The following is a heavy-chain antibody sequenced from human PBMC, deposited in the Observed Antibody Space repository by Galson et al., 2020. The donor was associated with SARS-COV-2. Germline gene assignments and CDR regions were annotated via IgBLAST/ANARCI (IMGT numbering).Heavy chain of an antibody. Sequence: GGSLRLSCAASGFTVSSNYMSWVSPAPGKGLEWVSVIYSGGSTYYADPVKGRFTIPRDNSKNTLYLQMNSLRAEDTAVYYCASRKGYNWNDVAFDIWGQGTMVTVSS. V-gene: IGHV3-53*01. D-gene: IGHD1-1*01. CDR2: IYSGGST. CDR3: ASRKGYNWNDVAFDI. CDR1: GFTVSSNY. J-gene: IGHJ3*02.